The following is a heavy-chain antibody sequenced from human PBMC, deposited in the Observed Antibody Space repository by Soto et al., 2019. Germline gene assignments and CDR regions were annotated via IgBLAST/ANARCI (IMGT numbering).Heavy chain of an antibody. CDR2: ISYDGSNK. D-gene: IGHD2-21*01. CDR3: ARGARRVVVIAILDV. V-gene: IGHV3-30*03. J-gene: IGHJ6*04. Sequence: GGSLRLSCAASGFTFSSYGMHWVRQAPGKGLEWVAVISYDGSNKYYADSVKGRFTISRDNSKNTLYLQMNSLRAEDTAVYYCARGARRVVVIAILDVWGKGTTVAVSS. CDR1: GFTFSSYG.